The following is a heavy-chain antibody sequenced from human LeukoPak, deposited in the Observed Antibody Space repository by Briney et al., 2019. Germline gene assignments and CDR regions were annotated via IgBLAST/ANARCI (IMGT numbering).Heavy chain of an antibody. D-gene: IGHD1-26*01. CDR2: INHSGST. Sequence: SETLSLTCAVYGGSFSGYYWSWTRQPPGKGLEWIGEINHSGSTNYNPSLKSRVTISVDTSKNQFSLKLSSVTAADTAVYYCASGGSYPGLFDYWGQGTLVTVSS. CDR3: ASGGSYPGLFDY. V-gene: IGHV4-34*01. J-gene: IGHJ4*02. CDR1: GGSFSGYY.